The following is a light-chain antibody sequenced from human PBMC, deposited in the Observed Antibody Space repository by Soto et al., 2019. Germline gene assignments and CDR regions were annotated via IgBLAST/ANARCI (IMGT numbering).Light chain of an antibody. Sequence: DVEMTQSPLSLPVSLGQPASISCRSSQSLVYSDGNTYLSWFQQRPGQSPRRLIYKVSNRDSGVPDRFSGSGSGTDFTLKISRVEAEDVGVYYCMQGTHWPPITFGQGTRLEIK. V-gene: IGKV2-30*01. CDR3: MQGTHWPPIT. CDR1: QSLVYSDGNTY. J-gene: IGKJ5*01. CDR2: KVS.